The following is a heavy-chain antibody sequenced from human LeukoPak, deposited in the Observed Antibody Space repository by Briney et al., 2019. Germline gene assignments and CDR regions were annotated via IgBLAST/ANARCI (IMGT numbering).Heavy chain of an antibody. V-gene: IGHV4-59*01. D-gene: IGHD3-3*01. CDR1: GGSISSYY. Sequence: SETLSLTCTVSGGSISSYYWSWIRQPPGKGLEWIGYIYYSGSTHYNPSLKSRVTISVDTSKNQFSLKLSSVTAADTAVYYCARDVLEWTSGYYYGMDVWGQGTTVTVSS. J-gene: IGHJ6*02. CDR3: ARDVLEWTSGYYYGMDV. CDR2: IYYSGST.